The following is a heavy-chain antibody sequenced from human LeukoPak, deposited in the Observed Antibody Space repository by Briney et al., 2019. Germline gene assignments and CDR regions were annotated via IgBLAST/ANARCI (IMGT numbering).Heavy chain of an antibody. D-gene: IGHD3-22*01. CDR1: GYSFTDYY. J-gene: IGHJ5*02. CDR2: INPKSGGT. V-gene: IGHV1-2*02. CDR3: ARDSGNYYRSGSKFDP. Sequence: ASVKVSCKASGYSFTDYYIHWVRQAPGEGLEWMGWINPKSGGTNYAQKFRGGVTMTRDTSISTAYMELSWLRSDDTAVYYCARDSGNYYRSGSKFDPWGQGTLVTVSS.